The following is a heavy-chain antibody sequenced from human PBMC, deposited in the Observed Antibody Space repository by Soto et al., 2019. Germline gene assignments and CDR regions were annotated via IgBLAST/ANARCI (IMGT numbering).Heavy chain of an antibody. V-gene: IGHV3-33*01. CDR1: GFTFGHFG. CDR2: IWQDVKVK. Sequence: QVQVVESGGGVVRPGTSLRLYCAASGFTFGHFGMHWVRQAPGKGLEWVAVIWQDVKVKFYSESVEGRFSISRDNSKNTLYLQMNTLRVDVTAVYYCARDPGQDEAIDYWGQGTLVIVSS. J-gene: IGHJ4*02. CDR3: ARDPGQDEAIDY.